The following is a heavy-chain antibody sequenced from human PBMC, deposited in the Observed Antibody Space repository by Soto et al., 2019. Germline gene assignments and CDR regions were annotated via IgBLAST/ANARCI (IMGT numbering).Heavy chain of an antibody. CDR1: GYTFTSYG. V-gene: IGHV1-18*04. CDR3: ARDYYVRSGPNDLDAFDI. D-gene: IGHD3-22*01. Sequence: QVQLVQSGAEVKKPGASVKVSCKASGYTFTSYGISWVRQAPGQGLEWMGWISAYNGNTNYAQKLQGRVTMTTDTATSTAYMELRSLRSDDTAVYYCARDYYVRSGPNDLDAFDIWGQGTMVTVSS. CDR2: ISAYNGNT. J-gene: IGHJ3*02.